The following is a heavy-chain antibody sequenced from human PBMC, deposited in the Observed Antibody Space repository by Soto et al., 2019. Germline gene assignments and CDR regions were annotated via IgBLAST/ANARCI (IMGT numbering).Heavy chain of an antibody. J-gene: IGHJ4*02. D-gene: IGHD4-17*01. CDR2: INHSGST. CDR3: ARPYGGKGSGFDY. CDR1: GGSFRGYY. V-gene: IGHV4-34*01. Sequence: SETLSLTCAVYGGSFRGYYWSWIRQPPGKGLEWIGEINHSGSTNYNPSLKSRVTISVDTSKNQFSLKLSSVTAADTAVYYCARPYGGKGSGFDYWGQGTLVTVSS.